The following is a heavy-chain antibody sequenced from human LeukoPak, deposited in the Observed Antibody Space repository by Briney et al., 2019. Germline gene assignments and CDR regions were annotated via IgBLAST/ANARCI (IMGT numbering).Heavy chain of an antibody. CDR2: IIPILGIA. CDR1: GGTFSSYA. CDR3: ARWSSADAFDI. J-gene: IGHJ3*02. Sequence: GASVKVSCKASGGTFSSYAISWVRQAPGQGLEWMGRIIPILGIANYAQKFQGRVTITRDTSASTAYMELSSLRSEDTAVYYCARWSSADAFDIWGQGTMVTVSS. V-gene: IGHV1-69*04.